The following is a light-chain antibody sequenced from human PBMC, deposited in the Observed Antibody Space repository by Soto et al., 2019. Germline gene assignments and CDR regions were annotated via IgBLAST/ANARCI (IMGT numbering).Light chain of an antibody. Sequence: EIVMTQSPATLSVYPGERATLSCRASQSVSSNLAWYQQKPGQAPRLLIYGASTRATGIPARFSGSGSGTEFTLTISSLQSEDFAVYCCQQYNNWPPWTFGQGTKV. V-gene: IGKV3-15*01. J-gene: IGKJ1*01. CDR3: QQYNNWPPWT. CDR1: QSVSSN. CDR2: GAS.